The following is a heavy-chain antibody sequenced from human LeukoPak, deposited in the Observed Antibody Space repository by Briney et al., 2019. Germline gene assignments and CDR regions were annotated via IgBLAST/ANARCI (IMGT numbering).Heavy chain of an antibody. CDR1: GGTFSSYA. J-gene: IGHJ6*03. CDR2: IIPIFGTA. D-gene: IGHD6-6*01. Sequence: ASVKVSCKASGGTFSSYAISWVRQAPGQGLEWMGGIIPIFGTANYAQKFQGRVTITTDESTSTAYMELSSLRSEDTAVYYCARDWRIAARPSYYYYYYMDVWGKGTTVTVSS. CDR3: ARDWRIAARPSYYYYYYMDV. V-gene: IGHV1-69*05.